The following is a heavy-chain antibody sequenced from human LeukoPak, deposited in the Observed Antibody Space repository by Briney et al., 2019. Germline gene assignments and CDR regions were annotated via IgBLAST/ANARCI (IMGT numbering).Heavy chain of an antibody. CDR1: GYTFTSYY. J-gene: IGHJ4*02. Sequence: ASVKVSCKASGYTFTSYYMHWVRQAPGQGLEWMGWMNPNSGNTGYAQKFQGRVTMTRNTSISTAYMELSSLRSEDTAVYYCARGGYSFDMITFGGVIVRDDYWGQGTLVTVSS. D-gene: IGHD3-16*02. CDR3: ARGGYSFDMITFGGVIVRDDY. CDR2: MNPNSGNT. V-gene: IGHV1-8*02.